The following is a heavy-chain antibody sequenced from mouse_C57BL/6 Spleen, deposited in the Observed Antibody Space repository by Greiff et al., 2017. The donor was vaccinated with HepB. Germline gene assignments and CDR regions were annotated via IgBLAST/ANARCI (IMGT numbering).Heavy chain of an antibody. CDR2: IYPGDGDT. D-gene: IGHD2-4*01. Sequence: QVQLQQSGPELVKPGASVKISCKASGYAFSSSWMNWVKQRPGKGLEWIGRIYPGDGDTNYNGKFKGKATLTADKSSSTAYMQLSSLTSEDSAVYVCAREPIYYDYDVDYWGQGTTLTVSS. J-gene: IGHJ2*01. CDR3: AREPIYYDYDVDY. CDR1: GYAFSSSW. V-gene: IGHV1-82*01.